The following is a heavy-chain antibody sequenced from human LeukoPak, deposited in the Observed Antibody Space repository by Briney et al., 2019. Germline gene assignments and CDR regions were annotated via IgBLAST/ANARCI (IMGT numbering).Heavy chain of an antibody. J-gene: IGHJ4*02. CDR2: ISYDGSNQ. Sequence: GGSLRLSCAASGFPFSSYGMHWVRQPRGKGLEWVALISYDGSNQYYADSVTGRFTISRDNSKNTLYLQMNSLRAEDTAVYYCAKSFGPVIAAAGTGADWGQGILVTVSS. CDR1: GFPFSSYG. D-gene: IGHD6-13*01. CDR3: AKSFGPVIAAAGTGAD. V-gene: IGHV3-30*18.